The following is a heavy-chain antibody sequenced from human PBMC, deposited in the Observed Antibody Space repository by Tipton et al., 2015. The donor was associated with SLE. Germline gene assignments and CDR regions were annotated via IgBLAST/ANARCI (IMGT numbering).Heavy chain of an antibody. V-gene: IGHV4-4*08. CDR3: ARDTLGGLDY. D-gene: IGHD1-26*01. Sequence: TLSLTCSVSGGSISSFYWSWIRQTPGKRLEWIGSIYHSGNTYSNPSLKSRVTISVDTSKNQFSLKMSSVTAADTAVYYCARDTLGGLDYWGQGTLVTVSS. CDR1: GGSISSFY. J-gene: IGHJ4*02. CDR2: IYHSGNT.